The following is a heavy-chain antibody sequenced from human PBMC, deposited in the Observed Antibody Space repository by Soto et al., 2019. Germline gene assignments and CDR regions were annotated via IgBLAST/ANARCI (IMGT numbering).Heavy chain of an antibody. CDR2: IIPILGIT. CDR1: GGTFSSYT. V-gene: IGHV1-69*02. Sequence: SVKVSYKASGGTFSSYTISWVRQAPGQGLEWMGRIIPILGITNYAQKFQGRVTITADTSTSTAYMELSSLRSEDTAVYYCARDYCTSNSCYCDYWGQGTLVTVSS. D-gene: IGHD2-2*01. CDR3: ARDYCTSNSCYCDY. J-gene: IGHJ4*02.